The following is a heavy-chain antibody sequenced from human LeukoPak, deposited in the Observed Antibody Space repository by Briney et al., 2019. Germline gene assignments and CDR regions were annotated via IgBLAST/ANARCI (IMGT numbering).Heavy chain of an antibody. D-gene: IGHD3-22*01. CDR1: GFTFSRHG. CDR2: ISNDGSRK. Sequence: GGSLRLSCAPSGFTFSRHGMHWVRQAPGKGLEWVAIISNDGSRKYYAHSVEGRFTISRDNSKNTLYLQMNSLRGEDTAVYYCAKHRFESGGYHSTDWGQGTLVTVSS. V-gene: IGHV3-30*18. J-gene: IGHJ4*02. CDR3: AKHRFESGGYHSTD.